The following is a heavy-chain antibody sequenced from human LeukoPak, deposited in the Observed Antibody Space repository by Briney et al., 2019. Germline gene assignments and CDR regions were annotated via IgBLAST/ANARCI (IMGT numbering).Heavy chain of an antibody. CDR2: IYYNGSP. V-gene: IGHV4-59*02. Sequence: SETLSLTCTVSGDSVSTYYWSRIRQPPGKGLEWIGNIYYNGSPNYNPSLKGRVTISIDRSKNQFSLKLSSVTAADTAVYFCARDRRAAGSIFDFWGQGTLVTVSP. CDR3: ARDRRAAGSIFDF. CDR1: GDSVSTYY. D-gene: IGHD6-13*01. J-gene: IGHJ4*02.